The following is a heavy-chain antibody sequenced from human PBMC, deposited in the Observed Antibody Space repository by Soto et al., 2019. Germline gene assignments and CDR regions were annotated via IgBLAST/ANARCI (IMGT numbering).Heavy chain of an antibody. CDR3: ARDNYRGDRRQDAFDI. J-gene: IGHJ3*02. CDR1: GGSISSGVYY. CDR2: IYYSGST. Sequence: QVQLQESGPGLVKPSQTLSLTCTVSGGSISSGVYYWSWFRQHPGKGLEWIGYIYYSGSTYYNPSLMSRVTISVDTSKNQFSLKLSSVTAADMAVYYCARDNYRGDRRQDAFDIWGQGTMVTVSS. D-gene: IGHD4-17*01. V-gene: IGHV4-31*03.